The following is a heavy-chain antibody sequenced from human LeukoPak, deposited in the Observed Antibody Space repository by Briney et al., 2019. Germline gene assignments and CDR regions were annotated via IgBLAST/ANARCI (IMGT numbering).Heavy chain of an antibody. CDR1: GFTFSDYY. D-gene: IGHD6-19*01. J-gene: IGHJ4*02. Sequence: GGSLRLSCAASGFTFSDYYMSWIRQAPGKGREWVSYISSSGSTIYYADSVKGRFTISRDNAKNSLYLQMNSLRAEDTAVYYCAREDSSGPLDYWGQGTLVTVSS. CDR3: AREDSSGPLDY. V-gene: IGHV3-11*01. CDR2: ISSSGSTI.